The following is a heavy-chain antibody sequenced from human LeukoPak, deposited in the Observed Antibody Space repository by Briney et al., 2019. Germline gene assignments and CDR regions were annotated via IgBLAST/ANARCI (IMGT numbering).Heavy chain of an antibody. Sequence: GRSLRLSCAASGFTFSSYAMHWVRQAPGKGLEWVAVISYDGSNKYYADSVKGRFTISRDNAKNSLYLQMNSLRAEDTAVYYCARDPDSGYDWHYYGMDVWGQGTTVTVSS. D-gene: IGHD5-12*01. CDR3: ARDPDSGYDWHYYGMDV. J-gene: IGHJ6*02. CDR1: GFTFSSYA. V-gene: IGHV3-30*04. CDR2: ISYDGSNK.